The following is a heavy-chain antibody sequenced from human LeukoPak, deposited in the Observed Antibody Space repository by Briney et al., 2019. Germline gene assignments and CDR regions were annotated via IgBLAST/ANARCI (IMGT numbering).Heavy chain of an antibody. CDR1: GGSMSSYY. J-gene: IGHJ4*02. D-gene: IGHD4-17*01. Sequence: PSETLSLTCTVSGGSMSSYYWSWIRQVPGKGLESIGYIYYSGSTNYNPSLKSRVTISIDTSRTQFSLKLNSVTAADTAVYYCARGTVTREYFDYWGQGNLVTVSS. V-gene: IGHV4-59*01. CDR2: IYYSGST. CDR3: ARGTVTREYFDY.